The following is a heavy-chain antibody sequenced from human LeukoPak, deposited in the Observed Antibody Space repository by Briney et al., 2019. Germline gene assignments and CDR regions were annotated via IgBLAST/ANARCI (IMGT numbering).Heavy chain of an antibody. CDR3: ARDSGGSNDFDY. CDR1: GFTFSSYA. V-gene: IGHV3-64*01. D-gene: IGHD2-15*01. CDR2: ISSNGGST. Sequence: GGSLRLSCAASGFTFSSYAMHWVRQAPGKGLEYVSAISSNGGSTYYANSVKGRFTISRDNSKNTLYLQMGSLRAEDMAVYYCARDSGGSNDFDYWGQGTLATVSS. J-gene: IGHJ4*02.